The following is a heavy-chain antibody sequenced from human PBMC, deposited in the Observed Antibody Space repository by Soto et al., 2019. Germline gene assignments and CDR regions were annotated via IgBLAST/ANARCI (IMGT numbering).Heavy chain of an antibody. D-gene: IGHD5-12*01. V-gene: IGHV3-30*18. J-gene: IGHJ6*02. CDR2: IAFDGRNK. Sequence: QVQLVESGGGVVQPGRSLRLSCAASGFIFSTYGMPWVLQAPGKGLAWVAVIAFDGRNKYYADSVRGRFTISRDNSKNTLHLQMNSLRGEDTAVYYCAKDTATAIPSYYDYGMDVWGQGTTVTVSS. CDR3: AKDTATAIPSYYDYGMDV. CDR1: GFIFSTYG.